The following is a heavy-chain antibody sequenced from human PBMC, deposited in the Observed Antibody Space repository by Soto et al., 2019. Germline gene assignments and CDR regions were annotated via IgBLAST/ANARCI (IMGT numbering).Heavy chain of an antibody. Sequence: QVQLVQSGAEVKKPGSSVKVSCKASADTFNSYSLIWLRQAPGQRLEWMGGITPVFGTADYAQSFEDRLTITAEDSTSTVYMELSSLRSDDTAVYYCARSLEGTTVTNWFDPWGQGALVTVSS. CDR1: ADTFNSYS. V-gene: IGHV1-69*01. CDR3: ARSLEGTTVTNWFDP. D-gene: IGHD4-17*01. CDR2: ITPVFGTA. J-gene: IGHJ5*02.